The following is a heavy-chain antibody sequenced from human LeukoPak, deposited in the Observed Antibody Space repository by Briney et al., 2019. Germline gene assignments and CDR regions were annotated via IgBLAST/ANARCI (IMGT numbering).Heavy chain of an antibody. CDR1: GGSFSGYY. J-gene: IGHJ3*02. D-gene: IGHD3-22*01. Sequence: SETLSLTRTVSGGSFSGYYRSWIRQPPGKGLEWIGFIYYSGNTNYNPSLKSRVAISLATSKNQFSLTLSSVTAADTAVYYCAKSTYYYDTFVNAFDIWGQGTMVTVSS. V-gene: IGHV4-59*08. CDR3: AKSTYYYDTFVNAFDI. CDR2: IYYSGNT.